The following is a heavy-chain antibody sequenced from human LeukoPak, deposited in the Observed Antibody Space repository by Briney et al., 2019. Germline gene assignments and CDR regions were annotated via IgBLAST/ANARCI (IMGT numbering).Heavy chain of an antibody. V-gene: IGHV3-21*01. CDR2: ISSRGTHS. CDR1: GFTFSNYT. D-gene: IGHD5-12*01. CDR3: ARISLTSSGYDLAFFTH. J-gene: IGHJ4*02. Sequence: GGSLRLSCEASGFTFSNYTMNWVRQAPGRGPEWVSSISSRGTHSYYADSVKGRFTISRDNAKNSLYLQMSSLRVEDTAIYYCARISLTSSGYDLAFFTHWGQGALVTVSS.